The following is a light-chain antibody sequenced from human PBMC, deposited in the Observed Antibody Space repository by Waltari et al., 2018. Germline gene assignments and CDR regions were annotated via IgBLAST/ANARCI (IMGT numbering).Light chain of an antibody. V-gene: IGKV1-39*01. CDR2: AAS. CDR1: QSISTY. J-gene: IGKJ1*01. CDR3: QQSSSTPPT. Sequence: DIQMPQSPSSLSASVGDRVTITCRASQSISTYLYWYQHIPGKAPNLLIYAASTLQGGVPSRFSGSGSGTDFTLTISSLQPEDFATYYCQQSSSTPPTFAQGTKVEVK.